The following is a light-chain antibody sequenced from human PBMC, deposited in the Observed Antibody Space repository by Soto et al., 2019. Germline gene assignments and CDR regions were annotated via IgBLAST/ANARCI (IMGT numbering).Light chain of an antibody. CDR3: QQYNNWPRT. Sequence: EIVMTQSLATLSVSPGERATLSCRASQSVSSNLAWYQQKPGQAPRLRIYGASTRATGIPARFSGSGSGTEFTLTISSLQSEDFAVYYCQQYNNWPRTFGQGTKVDIK. V-gene: IGKV3-15*01. CDR1: QSVSSN. CDR2: GAS. J-gene: IGKJ1*01.